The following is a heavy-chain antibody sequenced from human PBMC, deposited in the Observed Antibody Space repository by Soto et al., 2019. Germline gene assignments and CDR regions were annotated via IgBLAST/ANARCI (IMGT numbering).Heavy chain of an antibody. CDR2: VSGRAAST. D-gene: IGHD2-2*01. J-gene: IGHJ3*01. Sequence: EVQLLESGGGLVQPGGSLRLSCAASGFTFRSYAMTWVRQVPGKGLEWVSTVSGRAASTKYADSVKGRFTISRDNSKNTLYLQVNVLRAEDTAVYYCARTLPSQKNQQTWADAFDVWGQGTTVTVSS. CDR3: ARTLPSQKNQQTWADAFDV. CDR1: GFTFRSYA. V-gene: IGHV3-23*01.